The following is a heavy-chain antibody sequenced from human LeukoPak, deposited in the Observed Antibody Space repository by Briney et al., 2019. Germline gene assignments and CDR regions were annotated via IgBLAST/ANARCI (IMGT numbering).Heavy chain of an antibody. CDR3: ARVPDAFDI. V-gene: IGHV4-61*10. Sequence: SETLSLTCTVSGGSISSGSYYWSWIRQPAGKGLEWIGYIYYSGSTNYNPSLKSRVTISVDTSKNQFSLKLSSVTAADTAVYYCARVPDAFDIWGQGTMVTVSS. J-gene: IGHJ3*02. CDR1: GGSISSGSYY. D-gene: IGHD2-2*01. CDR2: IYYSGST.